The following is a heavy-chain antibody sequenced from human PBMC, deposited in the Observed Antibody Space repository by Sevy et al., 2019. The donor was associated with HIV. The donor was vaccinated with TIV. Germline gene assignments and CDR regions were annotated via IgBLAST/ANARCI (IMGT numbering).Heavy chain of an antibody. D-gene: IGHD6-19*01. Sequence: GGSLRLSCAISGFTVNDKYIIWVRQAPGKGLEWVSVIFSSGSTNNADSAKGRFTISRDNSKNTVDLQMNSVRAEDTAVYYCVSLFLSYRSGWSYFDYWGQGTLVTVSS. J-gene: IGHJ4*02. V-gene: IGHV3-66*02. CDR2: IFSSGST. CDR3: VSLFLSYRSGWSYFDY. CDR1: GFTVNDKY.